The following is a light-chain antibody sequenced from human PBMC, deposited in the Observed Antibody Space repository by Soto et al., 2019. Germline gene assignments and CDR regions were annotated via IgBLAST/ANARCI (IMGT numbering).Light chain of an antibody. J-gene: IGKJ1*01. V-gene: IGKV1-17*03. Sequence: DIQMTQSPSAMSASVGDRVTITCRASQGINDNLAWFQQKAGQVPKRLIYGAFSLQRGVPSRFSGSGSGTEFTLTISSLQPEDFATYYCLQHNALPWTFGQGTKVEIQ. CDR3: LQHNALPWT. CDR1: QGINDN. CDR2: GAF.